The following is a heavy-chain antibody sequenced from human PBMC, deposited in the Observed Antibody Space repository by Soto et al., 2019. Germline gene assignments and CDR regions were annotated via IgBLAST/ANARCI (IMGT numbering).Heavy chain of an antibody. CDR3: ARMGDVPYYYYGMDV. CDR1: GYTFTSYG. J-gene: IGHJ6*02. CDR2: INGYNGNT. Sequence: QVQLVQSGAEVKKPGASVKVSCKASGYTFTSYGISWVRQAPGQGLEWMGWINGYNGNTNYAQKLQGRVTMTTDTSTSKAYMELWSLRSDDTAVYYCARMGDVPYYYYGMDVWGQGTTVTVSS. V-gene: IGHV1-18*01. D-gene: IGHD3-16*01.